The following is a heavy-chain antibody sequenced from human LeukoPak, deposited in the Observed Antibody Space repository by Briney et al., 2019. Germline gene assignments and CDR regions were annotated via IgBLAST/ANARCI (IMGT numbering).Heavy chain of an antibody. D-gene: IGHD1-26*01. CDR1: GFTFSSYA. CDR2: IRSKANSYAT. Sequence: GGSLRLSCAASGFTFSSYAMSWVRQASGKGLEWVGRIRSKANSYATAYAASVKGRFTISRDDSKNTAYLQMNSLKTEDTAVYYCTRHRWELLSNWFDPWGQGTLVTVSS. J-gene: IGHJ5*02. V-gene: IGHV3-73*01. CDR3: TRHRWELLSNWFDP.